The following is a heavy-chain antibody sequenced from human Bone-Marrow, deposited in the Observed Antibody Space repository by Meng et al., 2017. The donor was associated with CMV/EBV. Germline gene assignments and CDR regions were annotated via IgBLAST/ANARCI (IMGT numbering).Heavy chain of an antibody. CDR2: IYYSGST. CDR1: GGSISSYY. V-gene: IGHV4-59*01. CDR3: ARAPLRYSSSWYLGWFDP. D-gene: IGHD6-13*01. J-gene: IGHJ5*02. Sequence: SETLSLTCTVSGGSISSYYWSWIRQPPGKGLEWIGYIYYSGSTNHNPSLKSRVTISVDMSKNQFSLKLSSVTAADTAVYYCARAPLRYSSSWYLGWFDPWGQGTLVTVSS.